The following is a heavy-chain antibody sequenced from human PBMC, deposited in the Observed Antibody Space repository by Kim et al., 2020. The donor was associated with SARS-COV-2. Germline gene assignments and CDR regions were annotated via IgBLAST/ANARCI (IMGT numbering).Heavy chain of an antibody. CDR1: GGSISSSNYY. D-gene: IGHD1-26*01. J-gene: IGHJ3*02. Sequence: SETLSLTCTVSGGSISSSNYYWGWIRQPPGKGLEWIGSIYYSGSTYYNPSLKSRVTISVDTSKNQFSLKLSSVTAADTAVYYCARQRVGATYDAFDIWGQGTMVTVSS. V-gene: IGHV4-39*01. CDR3: ARQRVGATYDAFDI. CDR2: IYYSGST.